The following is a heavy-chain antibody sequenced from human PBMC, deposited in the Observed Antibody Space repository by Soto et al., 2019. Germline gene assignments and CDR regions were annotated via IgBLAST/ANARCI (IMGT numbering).Heavy chain of an antibody. D-gene: IGHD3-10*01. Sequence: SETLSLTCTVSGGSISSGSYYWGWIRQPPGKGLEWIGSIYYSGSTYYNPPLKSRVTISVDTSKNQVSLKLSSVTAADTAVYFCARLKEGTMVYFDCWGQGTLVTVSS. V-gene: IGHV4-39*01. CDR2: IYYSGST. J-gene: IGHJ4*02. CDR3: ARLKEGTMVYFDC. CDR1: GGSISSGSYY.